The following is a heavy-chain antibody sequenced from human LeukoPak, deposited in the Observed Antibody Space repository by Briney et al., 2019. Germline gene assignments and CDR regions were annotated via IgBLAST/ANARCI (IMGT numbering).Heavy chain of an antibody. CDR2: TKQAGRER. V-gene: IGHV3-7*02. CDR3: SGGHYCHY. CDR1: GFTFRHW. Sequence: PGGPLRLPCRPLGFTFRHWMSWVRQASGEGVECVANTKQAGRERYYVDTVKGRCTSPRDNPTNSLYLHMHSLRAEDTVVYYCSGGHYCHYWGEGALLTVSS. D-gene: IGHD4-23*01. J-gene: IGHJ4*02.